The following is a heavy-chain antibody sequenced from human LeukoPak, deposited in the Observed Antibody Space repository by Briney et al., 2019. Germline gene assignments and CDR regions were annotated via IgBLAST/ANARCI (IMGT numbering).Heavy chain of an antibody. CDR1: GGSFSGYY. CDR2: INHSGST. V-gene: IGHV4-34*01. Sequence: SETLSLTCAVYGGSFSGYYWSWIRQPPGKGLEWIGEINHSGSTNYNPSLKSRVTISVDTSKNQLSLKLDSVTAADTAVYYCARLQMVRGARGWSDPWGQGTLVTVSS. J-gene: IGHJ5*02. CDR3: ARLQMVRGARGWSDP. D-gene: IGHD3-10*01.